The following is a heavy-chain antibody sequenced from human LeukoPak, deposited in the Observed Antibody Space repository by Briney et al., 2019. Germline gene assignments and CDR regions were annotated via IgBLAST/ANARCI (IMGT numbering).Heavy chain of an antibody. CDR2: ISVRAGTI. CDR3: ARGGTFVSDY. D-gene: IGHD1-1*01. CDR1: GFDFSKYE. V-gene: IGHV3-48*03. J-gene: IGHJ4*02. Sequence: GGSLRLSCAASGFDFSKYEMNWVRQAPGKGLEWIAYISVRAGTIYYGDSAEGRFTVSRDNAKNSLYLQMDSLRAEDTAVYYCARGGTFVSDYWGQGTLVTVSS.